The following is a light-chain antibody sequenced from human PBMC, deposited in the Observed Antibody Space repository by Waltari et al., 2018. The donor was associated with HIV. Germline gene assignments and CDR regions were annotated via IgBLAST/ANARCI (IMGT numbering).Light chain of an antibody. J-gene: IGKJ3*01. CDR1: QNVSTN. CDR3: QQYNSWPLT. V-gene: IGKV3-15*01. Sequence: ETVITQSPGALSVSPGERVTLSCRASQNVSTNLAWYQQKPGQTPRLLIYGASARATDGPARFSGSGSGTEFNLSIAALRSEDLAVYFCQQYNSWPLTFGPGSKVNIK. CDR2: GAS.